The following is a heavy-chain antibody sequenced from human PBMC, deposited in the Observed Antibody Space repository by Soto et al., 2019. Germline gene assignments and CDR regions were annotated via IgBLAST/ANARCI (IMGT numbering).Heavy chain of an antibody. V-gene: IGHV4-34*01. CDR1: GGSFSGYY. J-gene: IGHJ4*02. CDR2: INRSGST. CDR3: ARADGDYGIFDY. Sequence: QVQLQQWGAGLLKPSETLSLTCAVYGGSFSGYYWSWIRQPPGKGLEWIGEINRSGSTNYNPSLKSRVTISVDTSKNQFSLKLSSVTAADTAVYYCARADGDYGIFDYWGQGTLVTVSS. D-gene: IGHD4-17*01.